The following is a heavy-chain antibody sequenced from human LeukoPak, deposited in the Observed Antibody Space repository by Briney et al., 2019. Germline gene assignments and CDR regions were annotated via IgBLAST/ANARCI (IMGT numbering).Heavy chain of an antibody. CDR3: TTSDIVVVPAAREMYYFGY. CDR2: ISGSGGST. D-gene: IGHD2-2*01. Sequence: PGGSLRLSCAASGFTFSSYAMSWVRQVPGKGLEWVSAISGSGGSTYYADSVKGRFTISRDNSKNTLYLQMNSLRAEDTAVYYCTTSDIVVVPAAREMYYFGYWGQGTLVTVSS. J-gene: IGHJ4*02. CDR1: GFTFSSYA. V-gene: IGHV3-23*01.